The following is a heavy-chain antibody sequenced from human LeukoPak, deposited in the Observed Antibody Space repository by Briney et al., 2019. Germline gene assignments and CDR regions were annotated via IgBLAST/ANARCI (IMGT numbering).Heavy chain of an antibody. CDR1: GFTFSAYT. D-gene: IGHD6-19*01. J-gene: IGHJ4*02. CDR2: ISNDGSNT. Sequence: PGRSLRLSCAASGFTFSAYTLHWVRQAPGKGLEWVAVISNDGSNTYHADSVKGRFTISRDNSKNTLYLQMNSLRAEDTALYYCARDGGSGWYDYWGQGTLVTVSS. V-gene: IGHV3-30-3*01. CDR3: ARDGGSGWYDY.